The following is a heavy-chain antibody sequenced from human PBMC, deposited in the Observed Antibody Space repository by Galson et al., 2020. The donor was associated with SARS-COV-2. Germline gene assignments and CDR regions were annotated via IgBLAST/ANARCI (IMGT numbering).Heavy chain of an antibody. CDR1: GFTFSSYG. CDR2: ISYDGSNK. Sequence: TGGSLRLSCAASGFTFSSYGMHWVRQAPGKGLEWVAVISYDGSNKYYADSVKGRFTISRDNSKNTLYLQMNSPRAEDTAVYYCAKDANSRRHFRGWIYYYYGMDVWGQGTTVTVSS. CDR3: AKDANSRRHFRGWIYYYYGMDV. V-gene: IGHV3-30*18. J-gene: IGHJ6*02. D-gene: IGHD6-19*01.